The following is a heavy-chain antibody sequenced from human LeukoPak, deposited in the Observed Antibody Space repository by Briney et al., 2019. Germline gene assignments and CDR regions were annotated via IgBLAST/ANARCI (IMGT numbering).Heavy chain of an antibody. CDR3: ATGHGLVLDY. J-gene: IGHJ4*02. D-gene: IGHD3-10*02. V-gene: IGHV1-18*01. Sequence: GASVKISCKASGYIFTSYAMHWVRQAPGQRLEWMGWISAYNGNTNYAQKLQGRVTMTTDTSTSTAYMELRSLRSDDTAVYYCATGHGLVLDYWGQGTLVTVSS. CDR1: GYIFTSYA. CDR2: ISAYNGNT.